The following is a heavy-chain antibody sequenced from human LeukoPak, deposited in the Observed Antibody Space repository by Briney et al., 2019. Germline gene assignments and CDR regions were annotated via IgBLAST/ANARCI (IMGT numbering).Heavy chain of an antibody. D-gene: IGHD4-23*01. V-gene: IGHV1-69*04. J-gene: IGHJ4*02. Sequence: GASVKVSCKASGGTFSSYAISWVRQAPGQGLEWMGRIIPILGIANYAQKFRGRVTITADKSTSTAYMELSSLRSEDTAVYYCARDDDYGGNYRYWGQGTLVTVSS. CDR2: IIPILGIA. CDR3: ARDDDYGGNYRY. CDR1: GGTFSSYA.